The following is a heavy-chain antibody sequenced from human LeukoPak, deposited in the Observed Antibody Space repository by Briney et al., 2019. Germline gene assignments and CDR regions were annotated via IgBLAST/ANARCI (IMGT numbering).Heavy chain of an antibody. V-gene: IGHV3-48*03. CDR2: ISSSGSTI. CDR1: GFTFSSYE. J-gene: IGHJ4*02. D-gene: IGHD1-26*01. Sequence: TGGSLRLSCAASGFTFSSYEMNWVRQAPGKGLEWVSYISSSGSTIYYADSVKGRFTISRDNAKNSLYLQMNSLRAEDTAVYYCARDLPGIVGATPDYWGQGTLVTVSS. CDR3: ARDLPGIVGATPDY.